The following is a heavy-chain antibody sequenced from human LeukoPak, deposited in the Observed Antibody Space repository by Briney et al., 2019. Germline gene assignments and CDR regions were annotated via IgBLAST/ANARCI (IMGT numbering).Heavy chain of an antibody. Sequence: GGSLRLSCAASGFTFSDHAMTWVRQTLAKGLESVSSTSAGGDITHYAESVKGRFTISRDNSKSTLYLQMNSLRAEDTAIYFCAYLDSSGFYYGRLRYWGQGTPVTVSS. J-gene: IGHJ4*02. CDR3: AYLDSSGFYYGRLRY. CDR1: GFTFSDHA. D-gene: IGHD3-22*01. CDR2: TSAGGDIT. V-gene: IGHV3-23*01.